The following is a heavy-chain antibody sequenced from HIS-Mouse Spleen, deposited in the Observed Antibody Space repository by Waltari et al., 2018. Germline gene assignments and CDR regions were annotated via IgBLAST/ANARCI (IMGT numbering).Heavy chain of an antibody. J-gene: IGHJ4*02. CDR2: ISYDGSNK. CDR3: ASHHIAALDY. CDR1: GFTFSSSA. V-gene: IGHV3-30-3*01. Sequence: QVQLVESGGGVVQPGRSRGPSFAPSGFTFSSSAMPWVRQAPGKGLEWVAVISYDGSNKYYADSVKGRFTISRDNSKNTLYLQMNSLRAEDTAVYYCASHHIAALDYWGQGTLVTVSS. D-gene: IGHD6-6*01.